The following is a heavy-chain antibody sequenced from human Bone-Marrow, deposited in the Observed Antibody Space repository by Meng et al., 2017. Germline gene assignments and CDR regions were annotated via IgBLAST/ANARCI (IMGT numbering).Heavy chain of an antibody. J-gene: IGHJ4*02. CDR2: IIPIFGTA. Sequence: SVKVSCKASGGTFSSYAISWVRQAPVQGLEWMGGIIPIFGTANYAQKFQGRVTITTDESTSTAYMELSSLRSEDTAVYYCAGDGDCSGGSCYHGGDYWGQGTLVTVSS. CDR1: GGTFSSYA. D-gene: IGHD2-15*01. CDR3: AGDGDCSGGSCYHGGDY. V-gene: IGHV1-69*05.